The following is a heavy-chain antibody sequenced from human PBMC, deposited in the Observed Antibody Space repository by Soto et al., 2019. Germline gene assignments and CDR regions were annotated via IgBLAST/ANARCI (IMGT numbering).Heavy chain of an antibody. J-gene: IGHJ6*04. Sequence: SETLSLTCAVYGGSFSGYYWSWIRQPPGKELEWIGEINHSGSTNYNPSLKSRVTISVDTSKNQFSLKLSSVTAADTAVYYCARGRTRVDVWGKGTTVTVSS. CDR2: INHSGST. D-gene: IGHD1-1*01. CDR3: ARGRTRVDV. V-gene: IGHV4-34*01. CDR1: GGSFSGYY.